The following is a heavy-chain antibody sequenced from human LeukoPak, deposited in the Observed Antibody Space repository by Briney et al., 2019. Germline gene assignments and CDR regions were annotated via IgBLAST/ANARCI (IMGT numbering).Heavy chain of an antibody. V-gene: IGHV4-39*01. CDR2: IYYSGST. Sequence: SETLSLTRTVSGGSISSSSYYWGWIRQPPGKGLEWIGSIYYSGSTYYNPSLKSRVTISVDTSKNQFSLKLSSVTAADTAVYYCARHGYYGPAWFDPWGQGTLVTVSS. CDR3: ARHGYYGPAWFDP. J-gene: IGHJ5*02. CDR1: GGSISSSSYY. D-gene: IGHD3-10*01.